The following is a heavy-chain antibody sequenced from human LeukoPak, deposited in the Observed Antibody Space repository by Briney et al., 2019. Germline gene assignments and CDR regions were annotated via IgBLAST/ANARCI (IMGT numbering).Heavy chain of an antibody. CDR1: GGTFSSYA. CDR2: IIPIFGTA. Sequence: ASVKVSCKASGGTFSSYAISWVRQAPGQGLEWMGGIIPIFGTANYAQKFQGRVTITTDESTSTAYMELSSLRSEDTAVYFCARASSSIAALALTFTDYYCMDVWGKGTTVTVSS. V-gene: IGHV1-69*05. J-gene: IGHJ6*03. D-gene: IGHD6-6*01. CDR3: ARASSSIAALALTFTDYYCMDV.